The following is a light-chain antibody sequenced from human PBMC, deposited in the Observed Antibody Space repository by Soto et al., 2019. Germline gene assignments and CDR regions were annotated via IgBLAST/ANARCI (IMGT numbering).Light chain of an antibody. Sequence: VVLTQSPATLSVSPGERVTLSCRASQSVGSNLAWFQQKPGQAPRLLMYAASTRPTSIAARFSGSGSGTDFILTITSLQSEDSGVFYCQQYYHWPRTFGQGTKVDIK. V-gene: IGKV3-15*01. CDR1: QSVGSN. CDR3: QQYYHWPRT. CDR2: AAS. J-gene: IGKJ1*01.